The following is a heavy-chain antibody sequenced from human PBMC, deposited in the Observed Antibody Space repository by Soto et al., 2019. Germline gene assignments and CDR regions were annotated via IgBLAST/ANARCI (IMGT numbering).Heavy chain of an antibody. CDR3: ARRRDFLDS. CDR1: GFTFSDYY. D-gene: IGHD3-3*01. J-gene: IGHJ4*02. CDR2: IGSGGGTI. V-gene: IGHV3-11*01. Sequence: QVQLVESGGGLVKPGGSPRLSCAASGFTFSDYYMTWVRQAPGKGLEWVSYIGSGGGTIYYADSVKGRFTISSDNAKSSLFLQMNSLRAEDTAVYYCARRRDFLDSWGQGTLVTVSS.